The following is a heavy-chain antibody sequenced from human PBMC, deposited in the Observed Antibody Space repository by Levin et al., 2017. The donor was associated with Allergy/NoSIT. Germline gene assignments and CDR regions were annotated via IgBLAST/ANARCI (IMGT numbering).Heavy chain of an antibody. CDR3: ARVHVGSMVRGVMDY. D-gene: IGHD3-10*01. CDR1: GGSISSYY. CDR2: IYYSGST. J-gene: IGHJ4*02. V-gene: IGHV4-59*01. Sequence: GSLRLSCTVSGGSISSYYWSWIRQPPGKGLEWIGYIYYSGSTNYNPSLKSRVTISVDTSKNQFSLKLSSVTAADTAVYYCARVHVGSMVRGVMDYWGQGTLVTVSS.